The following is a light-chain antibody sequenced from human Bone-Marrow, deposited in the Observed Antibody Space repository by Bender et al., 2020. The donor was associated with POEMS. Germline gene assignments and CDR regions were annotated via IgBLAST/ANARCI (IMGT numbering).Light chain of an antibody. CDR3: SSYAGNKVV. V-gene: IGLV2-8*01. J-gene: IGLJ2*01. Sequence: QSALTQPPSASGSPGQSVTISCTGNSGDIGSYNLVSWYQQRPGKAPKVIINEVTKRPSGVPDRFSASKSGNTASLTVSGLQSEDEADYYCSSYAGNKVVFGGGTKLTVL. CDR2: EVT. CDR1: SGDIGSYNL.